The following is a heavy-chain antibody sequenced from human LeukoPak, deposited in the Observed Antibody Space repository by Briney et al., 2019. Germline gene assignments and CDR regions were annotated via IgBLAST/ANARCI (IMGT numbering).Heavy chain of an antibody. J-gene: IGHJ6*03. D-gene: IGHD3-3*01. V-gene: IGHV3-21*01. CDR2: ISRSSRHV. CDR3: TTGEWSLYYYYYYMDV. CDR1: GFTFSDYS. Sequence: GGSLRLSCAASGFTFSDYSMNWVRQAPGKGLEWVSSISRSSRHVYYAGSVKGRFTISRDNAKNSLYLQMNSLRAEDMAVYYCTTGEWSLYYYYYYMDVWGKGTTVTVSS.